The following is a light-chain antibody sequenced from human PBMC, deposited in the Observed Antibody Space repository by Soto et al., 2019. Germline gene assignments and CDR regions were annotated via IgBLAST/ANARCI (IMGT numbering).Light chain of an antibody. V-gene: IGKV3-11*01. Sequence: EIVLTQSPATLSLSPGERATLSCRASQSVSIYLAWYQQKPGQAPRLLIYGASTRATGIPARFSGSGSGTDFTLTISSLEPEDFAVYYCQQCNNWPSITFGQGTRVDI. CDR1: QSVSIY. CDR2: GAS. J-gene: IGKJ5*01. CDR3: QQCNNWPSIT.